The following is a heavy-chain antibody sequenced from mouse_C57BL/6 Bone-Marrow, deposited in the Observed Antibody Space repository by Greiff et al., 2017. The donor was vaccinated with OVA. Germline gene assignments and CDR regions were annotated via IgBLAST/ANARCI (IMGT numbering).Heavy chain of an antibody. V-gene: IGHV1-74*01. D-gene: IGHD1-1*01. CDR1: GYTFTSYW. Sequence: VQLQQPGAELVKPGASVKVSCTASGYTFTSYWMHWVKQRPGQGLEWIGRIHPSDSDTNYNQKFKGKSTLTVDKSSSTAYMQLSSLTSDDSAVYYCAIPVVATDWYFDVWGTGTTVTVSS. CDR3: AIPVVATDWYFDV. J-gene: IGHJ1*03. CDR2: IHPSDSDT.